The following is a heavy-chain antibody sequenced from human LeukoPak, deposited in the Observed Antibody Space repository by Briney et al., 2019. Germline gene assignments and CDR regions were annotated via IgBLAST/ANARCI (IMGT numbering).Heavy chain of an antibody. CDR1: GFIFSDYY. CDR2: ITTNGAST. J-gene: IGHJ5*02. Sequence: GGSLRLSCAASGFIFSDYYMTWARQAPGKGLEWISYITTNGASTYYANSVKGRFTISRDNAQNSLFLQMNSLRAEDTAIYYCARVGLDNTGWHISWFDPWGQGTLVTVSS. CDR3: ARVGLDNTGWHISWFDP. D-gene: IGHD6-19*01. V-gene: IGHV3-11*01.